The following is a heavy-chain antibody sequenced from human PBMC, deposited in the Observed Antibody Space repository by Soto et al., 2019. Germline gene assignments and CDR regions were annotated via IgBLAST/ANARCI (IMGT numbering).Heavy chain of an antibody. D-gene: IGHD2-21*02. CDR2: IDPSDSYT. J-gene: IGHJ5*02. CDR3: ARHIVVVTAIDVVWFDP. CDR1: GYSFTSYW. Sequence: PGESLKISCKGSGYSFTSYWISWVRQMPGKGLEWMGRIDPSDSYTNYSPSFQGHVTISADRSISTAYLQWSSLKASDTAMYYCARHIVVVTAIDVVWFDPWGQGTLVTVSS. V-gene: IGHV5-10-1*01.